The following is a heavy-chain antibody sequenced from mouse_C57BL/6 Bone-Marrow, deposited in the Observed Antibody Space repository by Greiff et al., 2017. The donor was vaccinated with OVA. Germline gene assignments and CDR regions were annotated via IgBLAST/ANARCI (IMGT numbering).Heavy chain of an antibody. Sequence: VQLQQPGAELVMPGASVTLSCKASGYTFTSYWMHWVKPRPGQGLEWIGEIDPSDSYTNYNQKFKGKSTLTVDKSSSTAYMQLSSLTSEDSAVYYCAREEGWLPPWFAYWGQGTLVTVSA. CDR3: AREEGWLPPWFAY. CDR2: IDPSDSYT. J-gene: IGHJ3*01. CDR1: GYTFTSYW. V-gene: IGHV1-69*01. D-gene: IGHD2-3*01.